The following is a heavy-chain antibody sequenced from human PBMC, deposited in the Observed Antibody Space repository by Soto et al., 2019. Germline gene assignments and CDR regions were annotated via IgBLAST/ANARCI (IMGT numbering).Heavy chain of an antibody. CDR1: GFTFSSYA. J-gene: IGHJ4*02. V-gene: IGHV3-30-3*01. CDR3: ARGVIRGYSYGSPDY. D-gene: IGHD5-18*01. CDR2: ISYDGSNK. Sequence: QVQLVESGGGVVQPGRSLRLSCAASGFTFSSYAMHWVRQAPGKGLEWVAVISYDGSNKYYADSVKGRFTISRDNSKNTLYLQMNSLRAEDTAVYYCARGVIRGYSYGSPDYWGQGTLVTVSS.